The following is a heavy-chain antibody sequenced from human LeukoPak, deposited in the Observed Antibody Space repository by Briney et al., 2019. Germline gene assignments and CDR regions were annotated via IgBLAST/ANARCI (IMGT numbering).Heavy chain of an antibody. CDR1: GFTFSSYA. J-gene: IGHJ4*02. CDR3: AKDGGYYYGSGSYEGY. CDR2: ISGSGGST. V-gene: IGHV3-23*01. Sequence: GGSLRLSCAASGFTFSSYAMSWVRQAPGKGLEWVSAISGSGGSTYYADSVKGRFTISRDNSKNTLYLQMNSLRAEDTAVYYCAKDGGYYYGSGSYEGYWGQGTLVTVSS. D-gene: IGHD3-10*01.